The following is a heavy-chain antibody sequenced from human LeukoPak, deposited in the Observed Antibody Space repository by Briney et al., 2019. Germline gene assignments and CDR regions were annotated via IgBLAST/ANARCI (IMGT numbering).Heavy chain of an antibody. V-gene: IGHV3-11*01. CDR1: GFTFSDYY. D-gene: IGHD6-19*01. Sequence: GGSLRLSCAASGFTFSDYYMSWIRQAPGKGLGWVSYISSSGSTIYYADSVKGRFTISRDNAKNSLYLQMNSLRAEDTAVYYCARAARAVAGIGRFDYWGQGTLVTVSS. CDR3: ARAARAVAGIGRFDY. J-gene: IGHJ4*02. CDR2: ISSSGSTI.